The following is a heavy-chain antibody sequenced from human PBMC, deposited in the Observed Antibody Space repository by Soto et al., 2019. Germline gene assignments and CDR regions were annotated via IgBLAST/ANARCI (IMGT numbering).Heavy chain of an antibody. Sequence: EVQLAESGGGLAQPGGSLRLSCAASGFTLSGYAMDWVRQAPGKGLEYVSGISSNGVGTYYANSVQGRFTISRDNSKNTGYLQMGSLRPEDMAVYYCARRARPDFYYMDVCGKGTTVTVS. CDR2: ISSNGVGT. CDR3: ARRARPDFYYMDV. D-gene: IGHD6-6*01. J-gene: IGHJ6*03. CDR1: GFTLSGYA. V-gene: IGHV3-64*01.